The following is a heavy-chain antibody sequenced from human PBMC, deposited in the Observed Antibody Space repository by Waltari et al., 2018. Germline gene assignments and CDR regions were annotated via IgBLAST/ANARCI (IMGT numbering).Heavy chain of an antibody. CDR3: ARLNYDILTGPRGGAVRYFDY. D-gene: IGHD3-9*01. CDR1: GFTFSSYW. Sequence: EVQLVESGGGLVQPGGSLRLSCAASGFTFSSYWMSWVRQAPGKGLEWVDNIKQDGSEKYYVDSVKGRFTISRDNAKNSLYLQMNSLRAEDTAVYYCARLNYDILTGPRGGAVRYFDYWGQGTLVTVSS. CDR2: IKQDGSEK. J-gene: IGHJ4*02. V-gene: IGHV3-7*01.